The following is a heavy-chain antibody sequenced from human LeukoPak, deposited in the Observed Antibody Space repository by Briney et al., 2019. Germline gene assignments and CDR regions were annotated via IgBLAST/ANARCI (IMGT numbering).Heavy chain of an antibody. V-gene: IGHV1-2*02. CDR2: MHPNSGGT. J-gene: IGHJ4*02. CDR3: ARIGSIAAFDY. CDR1: GYTFTDYY. D-gene: IGHD6-6*01. Sequence: GASVKVSCKASGYTFTDYYMHWLRPAPGQGLEWMGWMHPNSGGTNYAQKFQGRVTMTRDTSISTAYMELSRLRSDDTAVYYCARIGSIAAFDYWGQGTLVTVSS.